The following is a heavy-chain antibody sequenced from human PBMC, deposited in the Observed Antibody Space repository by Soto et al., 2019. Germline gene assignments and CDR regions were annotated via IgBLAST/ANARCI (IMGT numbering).Heavy chain of an antibody. CDR2: TYYRSKWYN. J-gene: IGHJ4*02. CDR3: ARDRSLDFWSGYPSPSYFDY. Sequence: PSQTLSLTCAISGDSVSSNSAAWNWIRQSPSRSLEWPGRTYYRSKWYNDYAVSVKSRITINPDTSKNQFSLQLNSVAPEDTAVYYCARDRSLDFWSGYPSPSYFDYWGQGTLVTVSS. CDR1: GDSVSSNSAA. V-gene: IGHV6-1*01. D-gene: IGHD3-3*01.